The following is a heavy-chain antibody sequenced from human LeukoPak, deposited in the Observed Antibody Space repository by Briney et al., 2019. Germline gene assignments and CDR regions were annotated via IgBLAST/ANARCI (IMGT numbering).Heavy chain of an antibody. Sequence: ASVKVSCKASGGTFSSYAISWARQAPGQGLEWMGGIIPIFGTANYAQKFQGRVTITADESTSTAYMELSSLRSEDTAVYYCARDGPGYDFWSGYFGDYYYYMDVWGKGTTVTVSS. D-gene: IGHD3-3*01. CDR3: ARDGPGYDFWSGYFGDYYYYMDV. CDR2: IIPIFGTA. CDR1: GGTFSSYA. V-gene: IGHV1-69*13. J-gene: IGHJ6*03.